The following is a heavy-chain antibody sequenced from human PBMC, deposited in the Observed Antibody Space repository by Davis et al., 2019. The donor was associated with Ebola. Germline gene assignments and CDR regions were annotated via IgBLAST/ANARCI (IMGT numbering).Heavy chain of an antibody. CDR1: VYTFSSHA. Sequence: SVTVSCQASVYTFSSHAINRARHAPGQGLEWMGGLNPHNGHTSYSQNPQGRVTMTTDTSTNTAYMELRSLRSDDTGMYFCARDRYYSGTFDAFDIWGQGTMLTVSS. CDR2: LNPHNGHT. V-gene: IGHV1-18*01. D-gene: IGHD1-26*01. CDR3: ARDRYYSGTFDAFDI. J-gene: IGHJ3*02.